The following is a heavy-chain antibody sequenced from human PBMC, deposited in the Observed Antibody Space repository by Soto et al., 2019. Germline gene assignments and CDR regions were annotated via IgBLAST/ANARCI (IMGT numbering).Heavy chain of an antibody. D-gene: IGHD3-22*01. CDR2: INAIYGKA. CDR3: ARGSYYDSSGYYLGLADAFDI. J-gene: IGHJ3*02. CDR1: GYTFTSYG. Sequence: ASVKVSCKASGYTFTSYGMHWVRQAPGQRLEWMGCINAIYGKAKYSQKFQGRVTITADESTSTAYMELSSLRSEDTAVYYCARGSYYDSSGYYLGLADAFDIWGQGTMVTVSS. V-gene: IGHV1-3*01.